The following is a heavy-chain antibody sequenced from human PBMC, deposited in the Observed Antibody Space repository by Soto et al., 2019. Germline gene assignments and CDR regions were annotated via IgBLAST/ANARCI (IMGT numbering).Heavy chain of an antibody. J-gene: IGHJ4*02. Sequence: QVQLVQSGAEVKKPGSPVKVSCKASGGTFSSYAISWVRQAPGQGLEWMGGIIPIFGSANYAQKFQGRVTMTADDSTSTADMELSSLRSEDTAVYYCARDLLPGPPYISWCEWGQGTLVPVSS. CDR1: GGTFSSYA. D-gene: IGHD2-21*01. CDR2: IIPIFGSA. V-gene: IGHV1-69*12. CDR3: ARDLLPGPPYISWCE.